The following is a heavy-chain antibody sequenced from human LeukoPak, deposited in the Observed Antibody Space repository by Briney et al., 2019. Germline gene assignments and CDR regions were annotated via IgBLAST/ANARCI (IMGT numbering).Heavy chain of an antibody. CDR1: GFTFSSYT. V-gene: IGHV3-21*01. J-gene: IGHJ4*02. D-gene: IGHD5-18*01. Sequence: GGSLRLSCAASGFTFSSYTMNWVRQAPGKGLEWVSSISSSSSGDIYYADSLRGRFTISRDNAKNSLYLQMNSLRAEDTAVYYCARVGPSYGYVDFWGQGTLVTVSS. CDR3: ARVGPSYGYVDF. CDR2: ISSSSSGDI.